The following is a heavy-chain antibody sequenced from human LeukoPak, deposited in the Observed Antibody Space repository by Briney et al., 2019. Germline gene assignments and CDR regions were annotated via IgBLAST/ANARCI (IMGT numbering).Heavy chain of an antibody. Sequence: GGSLRLSCAASGFTFISYAIHWVRQAPGKGLEWVAVISFHGTDSFYADSVKGRFTISRDNAKNSLYLQMNSLRAEDTAVYYCARDQGGVGYWGQGTLVTVSS. D-gene: IGHD3-16*01. J-gene: IGHJ4*02. CDR1: GFTFISYA. CDR2: ISFHGTDS. V-gene: IGHV3-30*04. CDR3: ARDQGGVGY.